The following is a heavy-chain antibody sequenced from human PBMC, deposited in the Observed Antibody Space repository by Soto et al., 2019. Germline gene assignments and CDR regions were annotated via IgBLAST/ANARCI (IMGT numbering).Heavy chain of an antibody. J-gene: IGHJ5*02. D-gene: IGHD3-9*01. CDR3: AGQWAAGYGAFDP. Sequence: QGKLQGSGPGLERPSGPLSLTCPVSGGSISNIRWWTWVRQAPGKGLGWIGEIHDRGSTNYNLSLKSRATVSIDRSKNQFSLEMRAVTAADTAVYYCAGQWAAGYGAFDPWGQGTLVTVSS. CDR1: GGSISNIRW. CDR2: IHDRGST. V-gene: IGHV4-4*02.